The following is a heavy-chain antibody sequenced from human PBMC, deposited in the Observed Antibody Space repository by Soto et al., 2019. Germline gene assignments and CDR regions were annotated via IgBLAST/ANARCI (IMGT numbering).Heavy chain of an antibody. CDR3: ASTTGYYYDSSGYYTPS. D-gene: IGHD3-22*01. J-gene: IGHJ4*02. Sequence: GASVKVSCKASGGTFSSYAISWVRQAPGQGLEWMGGIIPIFGTANYAQKFQGRVTITADESTSTAYMELSSLRSEDTAVYYCASTTGYYYDSSGYYTPSWGQGTLVTVSS. CDR2: IIPIFGTA. V-gene: IGHV1-69*13. CDR1: GGTFSSYA.